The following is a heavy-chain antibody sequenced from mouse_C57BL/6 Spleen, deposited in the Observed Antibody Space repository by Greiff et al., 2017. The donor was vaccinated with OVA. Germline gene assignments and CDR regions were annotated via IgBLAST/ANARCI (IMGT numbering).Heavy chain of an antibody. J-gene: IGHJ4*01. CDR2: ISNGGGST. V-gene: IGHV5-12*01. D-gene: IGHD5-5*01. Sequence: EVQLVESGGGLVQPGGSLKLSCAASGFTFSDYYMYWVRQTPEKRLEWVAYISNGGGSTYYPDTVKGRFTISRDNAKNTLYLQMSRLKSEDTAMYYCASSYLYYAMDYWGQGTSVTVSS. CDR1: GFTFSDYY. CDR3: ASSYLYYAMDY.